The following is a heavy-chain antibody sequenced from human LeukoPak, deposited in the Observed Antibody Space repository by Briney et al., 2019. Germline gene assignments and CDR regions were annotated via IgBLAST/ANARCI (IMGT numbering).Heavy chain of an antibody. CDR2: IDPNSGGT. CDR1: GYIFTDYY. D-gene: IGHD1-1*01. V-gene: IGHV1-2*02. Sequence: GASVKVSCKASGYIFTDYYIHWIRQAPGQGLEWMGWIDPNSGGTHHAPNFQGRATMTRDTSSSTVYMHLSRLRSADTAIYYCARSRTPFYYYGMHVWGLGTSVTVSS. CDR3: ARSRTPFYYYGMHV. J-gene: IGHJ6*02.